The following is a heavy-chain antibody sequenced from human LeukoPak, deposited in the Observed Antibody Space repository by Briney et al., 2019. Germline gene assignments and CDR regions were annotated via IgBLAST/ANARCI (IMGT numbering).Heavy chain of an antibody. CDR1: GFTFRSYS. CDR3: ASFDFWSGLDY. D-gene: IGHD3-3*01. J-gene: IGHJ4*02. CDR2: ISSSSSTI. V-gene: IGHV3-48*01. Sequence: QPGGSLLLCCAASGFTFRSYSMNWGRQAAGKGEEWGSYISSSSSTIYEEDSEKGRFTISRDNAKTSLYLQMNSLRAEDTAVYYCASFDFWSGLDYWGQGTLVTVSS.